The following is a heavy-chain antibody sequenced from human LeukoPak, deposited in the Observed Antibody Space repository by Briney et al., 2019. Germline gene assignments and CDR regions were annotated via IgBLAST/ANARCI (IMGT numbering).Heavy chain of an antibody. J-gene: IGHJ3*02. CDR1: GFTFSRYD. CDR3: ARVGLYTDAFDI. CDR2: IDTAGDT. D-gene: IGHD2/OR15-2a*01. Sequence: GGSLRLSCAASGFTFSRYDMHWVRQATGEGLEWVSAIDTAGDTYYPGSVKGRFTISRENAKNSLYLQMNNLRAGDTAVYYCARVGLYTDAFDIWGQGTMVTVSS. V-gene: IGHV3-13*01.